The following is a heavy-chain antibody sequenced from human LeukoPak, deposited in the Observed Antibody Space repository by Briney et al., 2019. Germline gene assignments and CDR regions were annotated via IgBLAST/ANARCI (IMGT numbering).Heavy chain of an antibody. Sequence: ASVRVSCKVSGYTFTTYAMNWVRQAPGQGLEWMGWINTKTGNPTYAQGFTGRFVFSLDTSVSTAYLQISSLKAEDTAVYYCAKGPGIVGAGGAFDIWGPGTTATVSS. CDR3: AKGPGIVGAGGAFDI. D-gene: IGHD1-26*01. J-gene: IGHJ3*02. CDR2: INTKTGNP. CDR1: GYTFTTYA. V-gene: IGHV7-4-1*02.